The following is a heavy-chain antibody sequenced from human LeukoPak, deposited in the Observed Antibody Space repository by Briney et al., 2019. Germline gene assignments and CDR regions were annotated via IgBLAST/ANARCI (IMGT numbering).Heavy chain of an antibody. V-gene: IGHV4-39*01. CDR3: AKSSYSIFDY. D-gene: IGHD5-18*01. CDR2: ISYSGSS. Sequence: SETLSLTCTVSGDSITTNSYYWGWIRQPPGKGLDWIGTISYSGSSYYNPSLKSRVTISVDTSKNQFSLKLSSVTAADTAVYYCAKSSYSIFDYWGQGTLVTVSS. J-gene: IGHJ4*02. CDR1: GDSITTNSYY.